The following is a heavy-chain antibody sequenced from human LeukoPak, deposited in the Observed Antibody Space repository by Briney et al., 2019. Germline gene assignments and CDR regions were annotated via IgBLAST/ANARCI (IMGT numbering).Heavy chain of an antibody. J-gene: IGHJ3*02. D-gene: IGHD1-26*01. V-gene: IGHV1-58*02. CDR2: IVVGSGNT. CDR3: AAVGATTTDAFDI. CDR1: GFTFTSSA. Sequence: GASVKVSCKASGFTFTSSAMQWVRQARGQRLGWIGWIVVGSGNTNYAQKFQERVTITRDMSTSTAYMELSSLRSEDTAVYYCAAVGATTTDAFDIWGQGTMVTVSS.